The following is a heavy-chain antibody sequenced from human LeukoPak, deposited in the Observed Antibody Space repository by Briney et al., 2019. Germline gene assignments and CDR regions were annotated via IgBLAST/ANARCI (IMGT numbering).Heavy chain of an antibody. J-gene: IGHJ4*02. CDR3: ARVRGIVATIGYFDY. D-gene: IGHD5-12*01. Sequence: GRSLRLSCAASGFTFSNYAMHWVRQAPGKGLEWVAVISYDGSTKYYADSVKGRFTISRDNSKNTLYLQMNSLRAEDTAVYCCARVRGIVATIGYFDYWGQGTLVTVSS. CDR1: GFTFSNYA. V-gene: IGHV3-30*04. CDR2: ISYDGSTK.